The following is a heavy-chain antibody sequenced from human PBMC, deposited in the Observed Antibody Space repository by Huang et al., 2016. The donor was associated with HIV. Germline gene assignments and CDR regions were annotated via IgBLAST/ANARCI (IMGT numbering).Heavy chain of an antibody. D-gene: IGHD6-13*01. Sequence: QVQLGESGGGVVQPEKSLRLSCAASGFDFSSYAMHWVRQAPGQGPQWVAIISNSGNNKYYSASGKGRFNISRDNSKNTLYLQMNSLRGEDTAIYYCARGGILGTSWYRPFDYWGQGTLVTVSS. CDR3: ARGGILGTSWYRPFDY. CDR1: GFDFSSYA. J-gene: IGHJ4*02. CDR2: ISNSGNNK. V-gene: IGHV3-30*01.